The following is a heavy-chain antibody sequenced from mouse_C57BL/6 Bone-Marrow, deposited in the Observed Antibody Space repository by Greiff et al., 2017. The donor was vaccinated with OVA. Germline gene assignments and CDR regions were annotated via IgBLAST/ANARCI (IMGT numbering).Heavy chain of an antibody. CDR2: ISYDGSN. CDR1: GYSITSGYF. Sequence: EVQLQESGPGLVKPSQSLSLTCSVTGYSITSGYFWNWIRQFPGNNLEWMGFISYDGSNNYNPSLKNRISITRDTSKNQFFLKLNSVTTEDTATYYCARLLLPWGQGTTLTVSS. V-gene: IGHV3-6*01. J-gene: IGHJ2*01. D-gene: IGHD2-1*01. CDR3: ARLLLP.